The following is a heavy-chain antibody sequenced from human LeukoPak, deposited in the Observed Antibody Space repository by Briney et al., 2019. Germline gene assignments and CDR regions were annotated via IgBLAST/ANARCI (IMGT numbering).Heavy chain of an antibody. V-gene: IGHV1-24*01. Sequence: ASVKVSCKVSGYTLTELSMHWVRQAPGKGLEWMGGFDPEDGETIYAQKFQGRVTMTEDTSTDTAYMEMSSLRSEDTAMYYCATDKVTNGYYYYMDVWGKGTTVTVSS. CDR2: FDPEDGET. CDR3: ATDKVTNGYYYYMDV. D-gene: IGHD4-17*01. J-gene: IGHJ6*03. CDR1: GYTLTELS.